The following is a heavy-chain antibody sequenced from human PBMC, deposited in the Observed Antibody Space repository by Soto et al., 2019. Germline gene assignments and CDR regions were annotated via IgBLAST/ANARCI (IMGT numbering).Heavy chain of an antibody. CDR2: INRDSTVI. Sequence: EEQLVESGGGLVQPGGSLRLSCAASGFSFSTHYMNWVRQTPGKGLEWVSSINRDSTVIKYADSVKGRFTISRDNARNSLSLQMNSLRAEDTAVYYCLNGDHYVGAGTLVTVSS. J-gene: IGHJ4*02. V-gene: IGHV3-48*01. CDR3: LNGDHY. CDR1: GFSFSTHY.